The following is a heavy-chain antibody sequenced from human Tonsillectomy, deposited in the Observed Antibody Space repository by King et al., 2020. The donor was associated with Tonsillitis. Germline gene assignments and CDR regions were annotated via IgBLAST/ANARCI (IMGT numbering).Heavy chain of an antibody. V-gene: IGHV3-23*04. CDR2: ISDSGRSI. J-gene: IGHJ4*02. Sequence: VQLVESGGDSVQPGGSLRLSCTVSGFTFTNYAMSWVRQTPGKGLEWVAGISDSGRSIFYGDSVKGRFTISRDNSRNTLYLQMNSLRAEDTAIYYCAKDVAEGYYYSTGFEYWGQGPLVTVSS. CDR3: AKDVAEGYYYSTGFEY. D-gene: IGHD2/OR15-2a*01. CDR1: GFTFTNYA.